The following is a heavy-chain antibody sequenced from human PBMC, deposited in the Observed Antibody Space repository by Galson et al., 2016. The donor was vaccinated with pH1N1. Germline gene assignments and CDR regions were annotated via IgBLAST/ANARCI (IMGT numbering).Heavy chain of an antibody. V-gene: IGHV1-46*01. CDR3: TRDLGRLRDY. D-gene: IGHD1-26*01. CDR1: GYPFTRYH. J-gene: IGHJ4*02. CDR2: IDPSNGGT. Sequence: SVKVSCKASGYPFTRYHFHWVRQAPGQGLEWIGVIDPSNGGTTYAQKFQARVTTTRDTSTSTVYMDLSSLKAEDTAVYYCTRDLGRLRDYWGQGTLVTVSS.